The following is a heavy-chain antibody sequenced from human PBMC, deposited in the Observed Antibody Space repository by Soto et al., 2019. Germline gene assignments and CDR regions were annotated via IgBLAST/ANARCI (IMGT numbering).Heavy chain of an antibody. CDR3: ARGGSCNLYYFDS. D-gene: IGHD2-15*01. Sequence: QVQLQESGPGLMKPSETLSLTCTVSGGSISNYYWSWIRQPPGKGLEWIGYIYYSGSTNYNPSLKSRVTISVDTSKNQFSLKLSSVTAADTAVYYCARGGSCNLYYFDSWGQGTLVTVSS. CDR1: GGSISNYY. J-gene: IGHJ4*02. V-gene: IGHV4-59*01. CDR2: IYYSGST.